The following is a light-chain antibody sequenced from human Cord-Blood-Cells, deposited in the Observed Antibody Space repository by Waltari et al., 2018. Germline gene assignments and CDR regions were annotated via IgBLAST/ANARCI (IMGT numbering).Light chain of an antibody. CDR2: RNN. J-gene: IGLJ2*01. V-gene: IGLV1-47*01. CDR1: SSNIGSNY. Sequence: QSVLTQSPSASGTPGQTATISCSGRSSNIGSNYVYWYQQLPGTAPKLLIYRNNQRPSGVPDRFSGSKSGTSASLAISGLRSEDEADYYCAAWDDSLRVFGGGTKLTVL. CDR3: AAWDDSLRV.